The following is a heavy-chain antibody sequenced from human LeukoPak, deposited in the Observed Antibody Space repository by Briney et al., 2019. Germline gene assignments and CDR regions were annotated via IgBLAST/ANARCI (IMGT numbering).Heavy chain of an antibody. J-gene: IGHJ6*02. D-gene: IGHD1-26*01. Sequence: SVKVSCKASGGSFNRYAISWVRQAPGQGLEWMGGIIPIFGTANYAQKFQGRVTITAAESTRTAYMELSSLRSEDTAVYYCARLVGANLPYGMDVWGQGTTVTVSS. CDR2: IIPIFGTA. V-gene: IGHV1-69*13. CDR1: GGSFNRYA. CDR3: ARLVGANLPYGMDV.